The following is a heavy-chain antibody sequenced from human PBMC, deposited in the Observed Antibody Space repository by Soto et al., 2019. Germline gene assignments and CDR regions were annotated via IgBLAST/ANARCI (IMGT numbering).Heavy chain of an antibody. V-gene: IGHV4-31*03. D-gene: IGHD1-7*01. J-gene: IGHJ4*02. CDR3: ARVPIAGTFDY. CDR2: IYYSGSP. CDR1: GGSISSGGYY. Sequence: QVQLQESGPGLVKPSQTLSLTCTVSGGSISSGGYYWSWIRQHPGKGLEWIGYIYYSGSPYYNPSHKRRVTIAADTAKNQSSRKLSAVTAADTAVYYGARVPIAGTFDYWGQGTLVTVSS.